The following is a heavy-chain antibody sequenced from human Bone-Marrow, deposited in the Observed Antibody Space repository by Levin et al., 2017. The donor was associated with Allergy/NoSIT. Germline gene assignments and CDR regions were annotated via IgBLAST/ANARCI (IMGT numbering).Heavy chain of an antibody. D-gene: IGHD6-25*01. CDR3: ARTQISSDYSSAFGYYSYMDV. CDR2: TIPVFGTT. V-gene: IGHV1-69*06. J-gene: IGHJ6*03. CDR1: GGSFSNYG. Sequence: PGESLKISCKASGGSFSNYGISWVRQAPAQGPEWMGGTIPVFGTTNYAQKLQGRVTITADTSASTAYMELSSLRSEDTAVYYCARTQISSDYSSAFGYYSYMDVWGKGTTVTVSS.